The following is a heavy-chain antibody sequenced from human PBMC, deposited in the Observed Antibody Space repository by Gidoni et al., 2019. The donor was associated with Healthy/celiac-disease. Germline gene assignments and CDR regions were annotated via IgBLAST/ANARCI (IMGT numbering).Heavy chain of an antibody. D-gene: IGHD3-3*01. CDR2: INSDGSST. Sequence: EVQLVESGGGLVQPGGSLRLSCAASGFTFSSYWMHWVRQAPGKGLVWVSRINSDGSSTSYADSVKGRFTISRDNAKNTLYLQMNSLRAEDTAVYYCARAVTIFGVVIYFDYWGQGTLVTVSS. CDR3: ARAVTIFGVVIYFDY. V-gene: IGHV3-74*01. J-gene: IGHJ4*02. CDR1: GFTFSSYW.